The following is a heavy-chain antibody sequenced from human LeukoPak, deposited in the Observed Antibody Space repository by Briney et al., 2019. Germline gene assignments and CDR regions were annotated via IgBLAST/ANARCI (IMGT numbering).Heavy chain of an antibody. CDR1: GYTFTSYG. Sequence: ASVKVSCTASGYTFTSYGINWVRQATGQGLEWMGWINPNSGNTGYAQKFQGRVTMIRNTSITTAYMELRSLRSADPAVYDWARAPRYERWLQLHYYYYGTDVWGQGTTVTVSS. J-gene: IGHJ6*02. D-gene: IGHD5-24*01. CDR2: INPNSGNT. CDR3: ARAPRYERWLQLHYYYYGTDV. V-gene: IGHV1-8*02.